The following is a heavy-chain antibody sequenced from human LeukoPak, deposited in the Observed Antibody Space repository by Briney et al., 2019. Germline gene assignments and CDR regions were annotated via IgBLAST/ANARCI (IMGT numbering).Heavy chain of an antibody. CDR2: IRSGATTV. D-gene: IGHD1-1*01. V-gene: IGHV3-11*01. J-gene: IGHJ4*02. CDR3: ATINFRPY. CDR1: GFSFSDYY. Sequence: GGSLTLSCEASGFSFSDYYMSWIRQPPGKGLEWIAYIRSGATTVYYADSVKGRFTISRDDAKNSLFLQMNSLRAEDTAVYYCATINFRPYWGQGTLVTVSS.